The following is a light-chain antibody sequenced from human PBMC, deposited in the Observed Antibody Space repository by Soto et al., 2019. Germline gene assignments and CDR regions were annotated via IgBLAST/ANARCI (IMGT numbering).Light chain of an antibody. J-gene: IGLJ1*01. CDR3: QSYDSSLSGGV. V-gene: IGLV1-40*01. Sequence: QSVLTQPPSVSGAPGPRVTISCTGSSSNIGAGYDVHWYQQLPGTAPKLLIYGNSNRPSGVPDRFSGSKSGTSASRAITGLQAEDEADYYCQSYDSSLSGGVFGTGTKLTVL. CDR1: SSNIGAGYD. CDR2: GNS.